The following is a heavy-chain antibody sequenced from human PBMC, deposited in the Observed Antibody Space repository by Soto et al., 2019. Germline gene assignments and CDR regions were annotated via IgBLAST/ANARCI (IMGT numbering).Heavy chain of an antibody. CDR3: ARGHEFRGNSEAFEV. V-gene: IGHV1-69*14. D-gene: IGHD1-1*01. Sequence: QVQLVQSGAEVKKPGSSVKVSCKASGGSFRREAINWLRQAPGQGPEWMGNILPFFGTADYAPKFQGRVTVTADMSVTTPYMELTGLRVEDTAVYYCARGHEFRGNSEAFEVWGQGTTVIVSS. J-gene: IGHJ3*01. CDR1: GGSFRREA. CDR2: ILPFFGTA.